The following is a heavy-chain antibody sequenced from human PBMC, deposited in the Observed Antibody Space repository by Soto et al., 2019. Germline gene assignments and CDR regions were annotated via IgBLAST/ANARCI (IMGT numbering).Heavy chain of an antibody. D-gene: IGHD5-18*01. CDR2: IGIGSSTK. V-gene: IGHV3-48*01. CDR1: GFTFRNYG. J-gene: IGHJ4*02. Sequence: PGGSLRLSCAASGFTFRNYGMNWVRQAPGKGLEWVSYIGIGSSTKYYADSVKGRFTISRDNAKNSLYLQMNSLRAEDTAVYYCATTTRRYTDSPNDYWGQGTRVTVSS. CDR3: ATTTRRYTDSPNDY.